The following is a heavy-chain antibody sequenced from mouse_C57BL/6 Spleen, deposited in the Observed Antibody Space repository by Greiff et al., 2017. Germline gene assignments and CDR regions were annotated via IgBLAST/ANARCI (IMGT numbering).Heavy chain of an antibody. J-gene: IGHJ2*01. CDR1: GFNIKNTY. Sequence: EVQLQQSVAELVRPGASVKLSCTASGFNIKNTYMHWVKQRPEQGLEWIGRIDPANGNTKYAPKFQGKATITADPTSNTAYLQLSSLTSEDTAIYYCALIYCYGSSYRHYFDYWGQGTTLTVSS. V-gene: IGHV14-3*01. CDR2: IDPANGNT. D-gene: IGHD1-1*01. CDR3: ALIYCYGSSYRHYFDY.